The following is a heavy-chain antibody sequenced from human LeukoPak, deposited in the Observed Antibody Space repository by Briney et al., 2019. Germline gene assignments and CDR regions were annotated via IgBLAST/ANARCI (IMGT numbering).Heavy chain of an antibody. CDR3: ARARYCSGGSCYAEY. J-gene: IGHJ4*02. CDR2: IYYSGST. Sequence: SETLSLTCTVSGGSISGYYWSWIRQPPGKGLEWIGYIYYSGSTNYNSSLKGRVTISVDTSKNQFSLKLSSVTAADTAMYYCARARYCSGGSCYAEYWGQGTLVTVSS. V-gene: IGHV4-59*01. CDR1: GGSISGYY. D-gene: IGHD2-15*01.